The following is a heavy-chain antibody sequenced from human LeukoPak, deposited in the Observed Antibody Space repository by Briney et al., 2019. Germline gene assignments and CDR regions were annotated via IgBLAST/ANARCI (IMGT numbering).Heavy chain of an antibody. D-gene: IGHD2-21*01. V-gene: IGHV1-69*02. CDR3: ATASYCGGDCYWPDAFDI. Sequence: GASVKVSCKASGGTFSSYTISWVRQAPGQGLEWMGRIIPILGIANYAQKFQGRVTITADKSTSTAYMELSSLRPEDTAVYYCATASYCGGDCYWPDAFDIWGQGTMVTVSS. CDR2: IIPILGIA. J-gene: IGHJ3*02. CDR1: GGTFSSYT.